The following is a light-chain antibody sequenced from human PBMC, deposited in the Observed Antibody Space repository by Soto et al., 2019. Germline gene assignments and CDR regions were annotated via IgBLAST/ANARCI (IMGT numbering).Light chain of an antibody. J-gene: IGKJ2*01. CDR1: QSVSGSY. CDR2: GSS. V-gene: IGKV3-20*01. Sequence: EIVLTQSPGTLSLSPGERATLSCRASQSVSGSYLAWYQQKPGQSPRLLIYGSSDRATGIPDRFSGSGSGTDFTLTISRVEPEDFALYYCQQYGSSPPYTFGQGTNLQIK. CDR3: QQYGSSPPYT.